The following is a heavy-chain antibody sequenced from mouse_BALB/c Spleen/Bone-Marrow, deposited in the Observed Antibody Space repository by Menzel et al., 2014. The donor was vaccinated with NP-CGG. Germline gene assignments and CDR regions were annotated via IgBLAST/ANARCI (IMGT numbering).Heavy chain of an antibody. D-gene: IGHD2-4*01. J-gene: IGHJ3*01. CDR2: INPYNGGT. CDR1: GCSFTGYT. V-gene: IGHV1-18*01. CDR3: ARRDYYDYAWFAY. Sequence: EVQLVESGPALVKPGASMKISCKASGCSFTGYTMNWVKQSHGKNLEWIGLINPYNGGTTYNQKFKGKATLTVDKSSSTAYMELLSLTSEDSAVYYCARRDYYDYAWFAYWGQGTLVTVSA.